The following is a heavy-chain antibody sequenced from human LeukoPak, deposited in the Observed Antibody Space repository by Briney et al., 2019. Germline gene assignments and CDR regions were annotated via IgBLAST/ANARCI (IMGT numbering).Heavy chain of an antibody. D-gene: IGHD3-10*01. CDR2: IRYDGSSK. J-gene: IGHJ4*02. CDR3: AKQGSYCMDY. V-gene: IGHV3-30*02. Sequence: GGSLTLSCAASGFTFSNYNIHWVRQAPGKGLEWVSFIRYDGSSKYFADSVKGRFTISRDNSQNTLYLLMNSLRPEDAAVYYCAKQGSYCMDYWGQGTLVTVSS. CDR1: GFTFSNYN.